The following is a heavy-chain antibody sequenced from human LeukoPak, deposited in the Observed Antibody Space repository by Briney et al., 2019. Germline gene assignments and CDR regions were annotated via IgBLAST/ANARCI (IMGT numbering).Heavy chain of an antibody. J-gene: IGHJ4*02. CDR1: GFTFSTYD. D-gene: IGHD3-10*01. CDR2: IGAGFDT. CDR3: AREDSTRSGVRELDY. V-gene: IGHV3-13*01. Sequence: GGSLRLSCAASGFTFSTYDFHWVRQVTGKGLQWVSAIGAGFDTYYLDSVRGRFTISRENAKNSLYLQMNSLTVGDTAVYYCAREDSTRSGVRELDYWGQGILVTVSS.